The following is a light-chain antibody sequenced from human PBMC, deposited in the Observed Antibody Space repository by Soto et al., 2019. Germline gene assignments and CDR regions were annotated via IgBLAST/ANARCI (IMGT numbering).Light chain of an antibody. V-gene: IGLV2-11*01. CDR2: DVT. CDR3: CSFAGSSHWV. J-gene: IGLJ3*02. Sequence: QSALTQPRSVTGSPGQSVTISCTGTSSDVGGYNYVSWYQQHPGKAPKVMIYDVTKRPSGVPDRFSGSKSGNTASLTISGLQAEDEADYYCCSFAGSSHWVFGGGTKLTVL. CDR1: SSDVGGYNY.